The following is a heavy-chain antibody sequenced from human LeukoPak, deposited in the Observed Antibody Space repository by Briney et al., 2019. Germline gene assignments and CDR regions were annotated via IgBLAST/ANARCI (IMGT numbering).Heavy chain of an antibody. J-gene: IGHJ3*02. CDR1: GYSFTSYW. Sequence: GEPLKISCKGSGYSFTSYWIGWVRQMPGKGLEWMGIIYPGDSDTRYSPSFQGQVTISADKSISTAYLQWSSLKASDTAMYYCARTVVTAIRNDAFDIWGQGTMVTVSS. D-gene: IGHD2-21*02. V-gene: IGHV5-51*01. CDR2: IYPGDSDT. CDR3: ARTVVTAIRNDAFDI.